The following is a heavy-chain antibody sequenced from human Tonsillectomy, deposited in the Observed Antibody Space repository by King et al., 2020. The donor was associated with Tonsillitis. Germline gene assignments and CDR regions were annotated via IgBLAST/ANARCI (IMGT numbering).Heavy chain of an antibody. D-gene: IGHD3-16*01. CDR3: ARGPSAWGSRRADY. V-gene: IGHV3-74*01. Sequence: VQLVESGGGLVQPGGSLRLSCAAPGFTFSSYWIHWVRHAPGKGLVWVSRINSEVRDTRNADSVKGRFTISRDNAKNTLYLQMNSLRDEDTAVYYCARGPSAWGSRRADYWGQGTLVTVSS. CDR2: INSEVRDT. CDR1: GFTFSSYW. J-gene: IGHJ4*02.